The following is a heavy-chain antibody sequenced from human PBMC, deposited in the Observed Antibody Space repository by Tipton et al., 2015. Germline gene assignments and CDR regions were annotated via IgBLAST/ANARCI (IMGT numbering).Heavy chain of an antibody. CDR2: MNEDGSQK. CDR1: GFNFNTYW. D-gene: IGHD3-22*01. CDR3: TLTYDNSGYFPYYFES. Sequence: SLRLSCAASGFNFNTYWMSWVRQAPGKGLEWVANMNEDGSQKYYVDSVRGRFTISRDNTQNSLFLQMDSLKAEDTAVYYCTLTYDNSGYFPYYFESWGRGTLVTVSS. J-gene: IGHJ4*02. V-gene: IGHV3-7*03.